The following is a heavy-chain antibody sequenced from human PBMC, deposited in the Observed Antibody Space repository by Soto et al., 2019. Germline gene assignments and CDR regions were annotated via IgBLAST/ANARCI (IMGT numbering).Heavy chain of an antibody. J-gene: IGHJ3*01. V-gene: IGHV4-59*01. Sequence: WIRQPPGKGLEWIGYIYYSGSTNYNPSLKSRVTISVDTSKNQFSLKLSSVTAADTAVYYCARVWGGAFDFWGQGTTVTVSS. D-gene: IGHD3-10*01. CDR2: IYYSGST. CDR3: ARVWGGAFDF.